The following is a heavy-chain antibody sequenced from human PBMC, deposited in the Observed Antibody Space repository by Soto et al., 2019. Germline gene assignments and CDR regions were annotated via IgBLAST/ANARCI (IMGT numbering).Heavy chain of an antibody. J-gene: IGHJ6*02. CDR2: IKSKRDGGTI. CDR1: GFTFSNDW. CDR3: AREDVSITMIVVVTHGNYYYYGMDV. Sequence: PGGSLRLSCAASGFTFSNDWMTWVRQAPGKGLEWIGRIKSKRDGGTIDDAAPVRGRFTISRDDSTNTLYLQMNSLRAEDTAVYYCAREDVSITMIVVVTHGNYYYYGMDVWGPGTTLTVSS. D-gene: IGHD3-22*01. V-gene: IGHV3-15*01.